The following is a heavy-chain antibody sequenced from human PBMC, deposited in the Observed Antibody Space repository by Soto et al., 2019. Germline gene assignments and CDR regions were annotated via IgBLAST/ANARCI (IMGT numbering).Heavy chain of an antibody. D-gene: IGHD1-1*01. J-gene: IGHJ4*02. Sequence: EVQLVESGGGLLQPGGSLRLSCAASGFTFTDYWMHWVRQVPGKGLVWVSRINGDGSSTNYADSVKGRFTISRDNAKNTVHLQMNSLRAEDTALFYCARGVRGSNGFDFWGQGTLVTVSS. CDR2: INGDGSST. V-gene: IGHV3-74*01. CDR1: GFTFTDYW. CDR3: ARGVRGSNGFDF.